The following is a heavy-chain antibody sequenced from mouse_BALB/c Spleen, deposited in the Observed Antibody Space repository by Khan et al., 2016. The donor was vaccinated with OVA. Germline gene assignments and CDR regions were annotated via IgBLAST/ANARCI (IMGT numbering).Heavy chain of an antibody. J-gene: IGHJ4*01. CDR3: ARWNYYGYAMDY. Sequence: EVQLQESGPGLVKPSQSLSLTCTVTGYSITSNYAWNWIRQFPGNKLEWMGYISYSGSTNYNPSLKSRISITRDTSKNQFFLQLNSVTTEDTDTYYCARWNYYGYAMDYWGQGTSITVSS. CDR2: ISYSGST. V-gene: IGHV3-2*02. D-gene: IGHD1-1*01. CDR1: GYSITSNYA.